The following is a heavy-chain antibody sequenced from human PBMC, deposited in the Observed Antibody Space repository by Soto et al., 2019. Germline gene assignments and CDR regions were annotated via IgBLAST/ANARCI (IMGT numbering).Heavy chain of an antibody. CDR1: GFTFSSYS. D-gene: IGHD2-21*02. J-gene: IGHJ3*02. V-gene: IGHV3-21*01. CDR3: ARDGSYCGSDCYYGRRDAFDI. Sequence: EVQLVESGGGLVKPGGSLRLSCAASGFTFSSYSMNWVRQAPGKGLEWVSSISSSSSYIYYADSVKGRFTISRDNAKNSLYLQMNSLRGEDTAVYYCARDGSYCGSDCYYGRRDAFDIWGQGTMVTVSS. CDR2: ISSSSSYI.